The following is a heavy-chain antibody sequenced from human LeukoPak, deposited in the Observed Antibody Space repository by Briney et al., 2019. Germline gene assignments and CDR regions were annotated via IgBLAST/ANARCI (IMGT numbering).Heavy chain of an antibody. J-gene: IGHJ6*03. Sequence: SETLSLTCAVYGGSFSGYYWSWIRQPPGKGLEWIGEINHSGSTNYNPSLKSRVTISVGTSKNQFSLKLSSVTAADTAVYYCARGRGYCSGGSCYGYYYYYMDVWGKGTTVTVSS. D-gene: IGHD2-15*01. V-gene: IGHV4-34*01. CDR2: INHSGST. CDR1: GGSFSGYY. CDR3: ARGRGYCSGGSCYGYYYYYMDV.